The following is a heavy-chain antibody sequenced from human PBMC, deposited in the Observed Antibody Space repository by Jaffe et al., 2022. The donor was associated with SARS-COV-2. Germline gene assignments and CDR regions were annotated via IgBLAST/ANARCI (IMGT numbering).Heavy chain of an antibody. CDR2: ISYDGSNK. J-gene: IGHJ4*02. D-gene: IGHD2-2*01. CDR1: GFTFSSYG. CDR3: AKGFQLGPFDY. Sequence: QVQLVESGGGVVQPGRSLRLSCAASGFTFSSYGMHWVRQAPGKGLEWVAVISYDGSNKYYADSVKGRFTISRDNSKNTLYLQMNSLRAEDTAVYYCAKGFQLGPFDYWGQGTLVTVSS. V-gene: IGHV3-30*18.